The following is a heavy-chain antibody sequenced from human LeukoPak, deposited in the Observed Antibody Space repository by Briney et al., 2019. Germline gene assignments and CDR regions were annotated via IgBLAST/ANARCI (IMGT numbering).Heavy chain of an antibody. V-gene: IGHV3-48*04. Sequence: GGSLRLSCAASGFTFSSYSMNWVRQAPGKGLEWVSYISSSSSTIYYADSVKGRFTISRDNAKNSLYLQMNSLRAEDTAVYYCARARMATITSCVDYWGQGTLVTVSS. CDR3: ARARMATITSCVDY. CDR2: ISSSSSTI. D-gene: IGHD5-24*01. J-gene: IGHJ4*02. CDR1: GFTFSSYS.